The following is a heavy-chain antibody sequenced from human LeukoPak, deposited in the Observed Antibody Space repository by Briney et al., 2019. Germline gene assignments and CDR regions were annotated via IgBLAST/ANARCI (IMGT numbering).Heavy chain of an antibody. CDR1: GGSIIGHW. D-gene: IGHD3-3*01. CDR2: VFYSGSN. J-gene: IGHJ4*02. CDR3: ASRITADASIDF. V-gene: IGHV4-59*08. Sequence: SETLSLTCSVSGGSIIGHWWSWIRQPPGKGLEWIGDVFYSGSNNYNPSLKSRLTISLDTSKNQFSLKLRSVTATDTAMYYCASRITADASIDFWGQGTLVTASS.